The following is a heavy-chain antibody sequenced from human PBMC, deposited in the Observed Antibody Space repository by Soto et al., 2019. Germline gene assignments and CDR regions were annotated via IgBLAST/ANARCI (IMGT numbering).Heavy chain of an antibody. CDR1: GFSVRTNY. D-gene: IGHD3-3*01. V-gene: IGHV3-53*02. CDR2: IYTAGHT. Sequence: EVQLVETGGGLIQPGGSRRLSCVASGFSVRTNYMTWVRQAPGKGLEWVSVIYTAGHTNYANSVKGRFTVSRDTSQNTVYLQMNSLRPDDTAVYYCAILREPGRSTVFGVVVPGRYAMDVWGQGTTVTVS. CDR3: AILREPGRSTVFGVVVPGRYAMDV. J-gene: IGHJ6*02.